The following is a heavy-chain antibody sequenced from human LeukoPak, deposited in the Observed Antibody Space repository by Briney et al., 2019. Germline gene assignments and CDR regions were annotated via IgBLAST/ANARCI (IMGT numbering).Heavy chain of an antibody. D-gene: IGHD3-22*01. CDR1: GFTFSSLT. Sequence: RAGGSLRLSCTVSGFTFSSLTMNWVRQAPGKGLEWVSSISSSNSYIYYADSVKGRFTISRDNAKNSLYLQMNSLRAEDTAVYYCARAGPQYYYYSSGYYYFDFWGQGTLVTVSS. CDR2: ISSSNSYI. V-gene: IGHV3-21*01. J-gene: IGHJ4*02. CDR3: ARAGPQYYYYSSGYYYFDF.